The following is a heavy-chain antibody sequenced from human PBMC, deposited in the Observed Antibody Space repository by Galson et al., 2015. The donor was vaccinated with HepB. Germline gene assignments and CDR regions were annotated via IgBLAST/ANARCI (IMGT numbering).Heavy chain of an antibody. D-gene: IGHD5-12*01. CDR2: INAGNGNT. CDR1: GYTFTSYA. V-gene: IGHV1-3*01. Sequence: SVKVSCKASGYTFTSYAMHWVRQAPGQRLEWMGWINAGNGNTKYSQKFQGRVTITRDTSASTAYMELSSLRSEDTAVYYCARDLGSGYDYLLNYWGQGTLVTVSS. CDR3: ARDLGSGYDYLLNY. J-gene: IGHJ4*02.